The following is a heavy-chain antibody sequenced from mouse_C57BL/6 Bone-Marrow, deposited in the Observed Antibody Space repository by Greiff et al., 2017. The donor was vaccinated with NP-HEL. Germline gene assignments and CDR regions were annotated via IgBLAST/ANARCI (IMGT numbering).Heavy chain of an antibody. V-gene: IGHV1-26*01. J-gene: IGHJ3*01. Sequence: EVQLQQSGPELVKPGASVKISCKASGYTFTDYYMNWVKQSHGKSLEWIGDINPNNGGTSYNQKFKGKATLTVDKSSSTAYMELRSLTSEDSAVYYGARWSYYYGSSPFAYWGQGTLVTVSA. CDR3: ARWSYYYGSSPFAY. CDR2: INPNNGGT. D-gene: IGHD1-1*01. CDR1: GYTFTDYY.